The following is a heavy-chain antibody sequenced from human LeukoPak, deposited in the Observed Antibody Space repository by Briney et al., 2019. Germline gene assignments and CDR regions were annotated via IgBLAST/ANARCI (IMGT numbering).Heavy chain of an antibody. CDR1: GGSVSSYY. J-gene: IGHJ3*02. D-gene: IGHD3-9*01. Sequence: TSETLSLTCTVSGGSVSSYYWSWIRQPPGKGLEWIGYIYYSGRTNYHPSLKSRVTISVDTSKNRFSLKLSSVTAADTGVYYCARDLVSASEGGDAFDIWGQGTMVTVSS. CDR2: IYYSGRT. CDR3: ARDLVSASEGGDAFDI. V-gene: IGHV4-59*02.